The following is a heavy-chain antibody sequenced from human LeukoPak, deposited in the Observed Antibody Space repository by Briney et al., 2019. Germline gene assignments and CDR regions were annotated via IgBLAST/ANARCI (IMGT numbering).Heavy chain of an antibody. Sequence: SESLSLTCNVSGGTISSSSYYWDWIRQPPGKGLDWTRSIYYRGSTYKNPSLKRRFTITVNTAKNQFTRKLSSVTAGDRAVYNCARRPKGNWFDPWGQGTLVTVSS. CDR2: IYYRGST. V-gene: IGHV4-39*01. J-gene: IGHJ5*02. CDR1: GGTISSSSYY. CDR3: ARRPKGNWFDP.